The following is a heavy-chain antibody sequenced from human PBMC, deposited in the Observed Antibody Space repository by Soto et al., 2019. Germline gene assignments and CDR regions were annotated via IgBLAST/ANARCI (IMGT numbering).Heavy chain of an antibody. D-gene: IGHD5-18*01. CDR1: GFTFSSYG. J-gene: IGHJ6*02. CDR2: ISYDGSNK. Sequence: PGGSLRLSCAASGFTFSSYGMHWVRQAPGKGLEWVAVISYDGSNKYYADSVKGRFTISRDNSKNTLYLQMNSLRAEDTAVYYCAKDDSYGSKYYYYGMDVWGQGTTVTVSS. V-gene: IGHV3-30*18. CDR3: AKDDSYGSKYYYYGMDV.